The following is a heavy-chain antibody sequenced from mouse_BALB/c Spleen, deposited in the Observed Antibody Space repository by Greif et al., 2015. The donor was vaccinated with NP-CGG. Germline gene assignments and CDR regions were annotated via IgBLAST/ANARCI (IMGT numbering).Heavy chain of an antibody. D-gene: IGHD3-1*01. J-gene: IGHJ2*01. V-gene: IGHV1-9*01. CDR2: ILPGSGST. CDR3: ARAGGARATGYFDY. CDR1: GYTFSSYW. Sequence: VQLQQSGAELMKPGASVKISCKATGYTFSSYWIEWVRQRPGHGLEWIGEILPGSGSTNYNEKFKGKATFTADTSSNTAYMQLSSLTSEDSAVYYCARAGGARATGYFDYWGQGTTLTVSS.